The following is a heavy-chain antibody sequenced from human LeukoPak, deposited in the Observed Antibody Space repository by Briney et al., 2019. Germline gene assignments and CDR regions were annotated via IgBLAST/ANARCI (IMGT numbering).Heavy chain of an antibody. CDR1: GVTFSSYA. J-gene: IGHJ3*02. D-gene: IGHD3-3*01. CDR3: ASGPDFWSGYAAGDAFDI. CDR2: ISPIVGIA. Sequence: GASVKLSCTASGVTFSSYAISWVRQAPGQGLEWMGRISPIVGIANYAQTFQGRVTITADKSTSTAYMELSSLRSEDTAVYYCASGPDFWSGYAAGDAFDIWGQGTMVSVSS. V-gene: IGHV1-69*04.